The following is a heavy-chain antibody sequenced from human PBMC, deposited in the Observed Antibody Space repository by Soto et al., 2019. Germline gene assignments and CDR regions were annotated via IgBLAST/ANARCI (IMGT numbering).Heavy chain of an antibody. D-gene: IGHD1-26*01. CDR3: ARAIKRWEVNYYFDY. J-gene: IGHJ4*02. CDR2: IVVMSNAA. V-gene: IGHV1-69*06. Sequence: QVVLLQSGAEVKEPGSSVRLSCQVSGSTFNNFAFSWVRQAPGQGPEWLGGIVVMSNAADYSQRFQDRVTITADTSTSTLYMELGSLTFDDTVVYYCARAIKRWEVNYYFDYWGQGTLVTVSS. CDR1: GSTFNNFA.